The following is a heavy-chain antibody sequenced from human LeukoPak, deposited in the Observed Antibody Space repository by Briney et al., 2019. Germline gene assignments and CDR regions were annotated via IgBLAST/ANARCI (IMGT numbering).Heavy chain of an antibody. J-gene: IGHJ4*02. CDR2: IYYSGST. CDR1: GGSISSHY. Sequence: SETLSLTCTVSGGSISSHYWSWIRQPPGKGLEWIGYIYYSGSTNYNASLKSRVTISVDTSKNQFSLKLSSVTAADTAVYYCARVTGYDFWSGYSRGYFDYWGQGTLVTVSS. V-gene: IGHV4-59*11. D-gene: IGHD3-3*01. CDR3: ARVTGYDFWSGYSRGYFDY.